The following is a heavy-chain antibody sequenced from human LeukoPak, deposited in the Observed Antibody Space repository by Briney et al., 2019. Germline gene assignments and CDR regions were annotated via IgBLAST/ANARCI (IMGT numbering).Heavy chain of an antibody. D-gene: IGHD2-2*01. J-gene: IGHJ6*02. Sequence: ASVKVSCKASGYTFTSYAMNWVRQAPGQGLEWMGWINTNTGNPTYAQGFTGRFVFSLDTSVSTAYLQISSLKAEDTAVYYCARRHQLLYYYYGMDVWGQGTTVTVSS. CDR3: ARRHQLLYYYYGMDV. V-gene: IGHV7-4-1*02. CDR1: GYTFTSYA. CDR2: INTNTGNP.